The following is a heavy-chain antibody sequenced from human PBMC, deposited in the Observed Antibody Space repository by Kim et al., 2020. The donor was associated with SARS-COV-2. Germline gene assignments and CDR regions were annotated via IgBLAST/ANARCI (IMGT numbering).Heavy chain of an antibody. CDR1: GFTFSSYA. V-gene: IGHV3-30-3*01. Sequence: GGSLRLSCAASGFTFSSYAMHWVRQAPGKGLEWVAVISYDGSNKYYADSVKGRFTISRDNSKNTLYLQMNSLRAEDTAVYYCARALGRYCSSTSCYYYYGMDVWGQGTTVTVSS. CDR3: ARALGRYCSSTSCYYYYGMDV. J-gene: IGHJ6*02. D-gene: IGHD2-2*01. CDR2: ISYDGSNK.